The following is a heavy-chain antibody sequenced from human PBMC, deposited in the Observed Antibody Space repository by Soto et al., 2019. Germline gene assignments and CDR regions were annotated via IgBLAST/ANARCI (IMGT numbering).Heavy chain of an antibody. J-gene: IGHJ4*02. CDR3: ARKGWLGDYGDYGIDY. Sequence: ETLSLTCTVSGGSISIRNYYWGWIRQPPGKGLEWIGIIYYTGNTYYNPSLKSRVTISSDTSKNQFSLKLTSVTATDTAVYFCARKGWLGDYGDYGIDYWGQGTLVTVSS. V-gene: IGHV4-39*01. CDR2: IYYTGNT. D-gene: IGHD4-17*01. CDR1: GGSISIRNYY.